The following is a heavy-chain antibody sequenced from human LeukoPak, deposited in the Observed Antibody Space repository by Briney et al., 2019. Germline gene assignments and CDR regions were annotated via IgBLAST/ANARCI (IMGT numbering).Heavy chain of an antibody. V-gene: IGHV3-7*04. J-gene: IGHJ4*02. CDR3: ARDGASAVAGAV. CDR1: GFTSSSYW. CDR2: INQDGSEK. Sequence: GGSLRLSCAASGFTSSSYWMSWVRQAPGKGLEWVANINQDGSEKNYVDSVKGRFAISRDNAKNFVFLHMNSLRAEDTAVYYCARDGASAVAGAVWGQGTPVTVSA. D-gene: IGHD6-19*01.